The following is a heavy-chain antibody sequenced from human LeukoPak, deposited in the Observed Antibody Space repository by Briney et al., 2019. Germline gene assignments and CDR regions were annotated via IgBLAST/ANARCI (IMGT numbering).Heavy chain of an antibody. D-gene: IGHD3-10*01. V-gene: IGHV4-59*01. J-gene: IGHJ3*02. Sequence: PSETLSLACTVSAGSISSYYWGWIRQPPGNLLEWIGYIYYSGSTNYNPSLKSRVTISVDTSKNQFSLKLSSVTAADTAVYYCATGSGKYGDPDAFDIWGQGTMVTVSS. CDR3: ATGSGKYGDPDAFDI. CDR1: AGSISSYY. CDR2: IYYSGST.